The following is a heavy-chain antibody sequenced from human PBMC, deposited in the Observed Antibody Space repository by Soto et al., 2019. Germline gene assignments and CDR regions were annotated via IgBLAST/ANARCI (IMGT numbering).Heavy chain of an antibody. CDR2: LSGYNGDTNT. V-gene: IGHV1-18*01. D-gene: IGHD3-9*01. CDR1: GYIFTNYA. Sequence: QVQLVQSGGEVRKPGASVKVSCKASGYIFTNYAISWVRQAPGQGPEWMGWLSGYNGDTNTHYSQNFQGRLTLTTDMPTSTPNMELRSLTSDDTAVYYCATDHGIWTVYSFDHLYQGTLVTVSS. J-gene: IGHJ4*02. CDR3: ATDHGIWTVYSFDH.